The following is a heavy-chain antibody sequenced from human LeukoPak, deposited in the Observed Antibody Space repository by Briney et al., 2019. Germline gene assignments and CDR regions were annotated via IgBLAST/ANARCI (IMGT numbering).Heavy chain of an antibody. D-gene: IGHD3-22*01. J-gene: IGHJ4*02. Sequence: GSLRLSCAASGFTFSSYAMSWVRQAPGKGLEWVSGISGSGGSTYYADSVKGRFTISRDNSKNTLYLQMNSLRAEDTAVYYCAKGGYYDSSGYGLGYYFDYWGQGTLVTVSS. V-gene: IGHV3-23*01. CDR3: AKGGYYDSSGYGLGYYFDY. CDR1: GFTFSSYA. CDR2: ISGSGGST.